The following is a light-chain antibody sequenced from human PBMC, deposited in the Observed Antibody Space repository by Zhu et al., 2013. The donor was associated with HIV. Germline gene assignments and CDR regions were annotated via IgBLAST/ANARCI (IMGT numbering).Light chain of an antibody. Sequence: QSALTQPSSVSGAPGQRVTISCSGSSSNIGRNTVNWFQQVPGTAPKLLIYGDHQRPSGVPDRFSGSKSGTSASLAFSGLQSEDAADYYCAAWDYSVSGWVFGGGTKLTVL. V-gene: IGLV1-44*01. CDR1: SSNIGRNT. CDR2: GDH. CDR3: AAWDYSVSGWV. J-gene: IGLJ3*02.